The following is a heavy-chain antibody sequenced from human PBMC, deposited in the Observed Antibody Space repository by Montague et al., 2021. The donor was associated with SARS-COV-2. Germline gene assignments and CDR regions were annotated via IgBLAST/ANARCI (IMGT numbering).Heavy chain of an antibody. CDR2: IDWDDDK. Sequence: PALVKPTQTLTLTCTFSGFSLSTGGICVSWIRQPPGKALEWLARIDWDDDKYYSTSLKTRLTISKDTSKNQVVLTMTNMDPVDTATYYCARTYYDILTGRDYGMDVWGQGTTVTVSS. CDR3: ARTYYDILTGRDYGMDV. CDR1: GFSLSTGGIC. V-gene: IGHV2-70*11. D-gene: IGHD3-9*01. J-gene: IGHJ6*02.